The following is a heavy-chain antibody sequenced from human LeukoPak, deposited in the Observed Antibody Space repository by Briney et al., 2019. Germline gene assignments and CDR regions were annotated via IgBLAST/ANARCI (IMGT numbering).Heavy chain of an antibody. D-gene: IGHD3-22*01. J-gene: IGHJ4*02. Sequence: ASVKVSCKASGGTFSSYAISWVRQAPGQGLEWMGGIIPIFGTANYAQKFQGRVTITADESTSTAYMELRSLRSDDTAVYYCARGLYDSSGSHYWGQGTLVTVSS. CDR1: GGTFSSYA. CDR3: ARGLYDSSGSHY. CDR2: IIPIFGTA. V-gene: IGHV1-69*13.